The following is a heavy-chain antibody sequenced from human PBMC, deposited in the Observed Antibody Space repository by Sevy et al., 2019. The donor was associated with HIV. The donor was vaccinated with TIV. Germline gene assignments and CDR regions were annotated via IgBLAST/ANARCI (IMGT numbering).Heavy chain of an antibody. CDR2: ISTSGGTT. J-gene: IGHJ4*02. CDR1: GFTFTRYA. D-gene: IGHD4-4*01. V-gene: IGHV3-23*01. Sequence: GGSLRLSCAASGFTFTRYAMTWVRQAPGKGLDYVSIISTSGGTTYYADSVKGRFTISRDNSKNTLFLQMNSLRAEDTAVYYGANVDPGVVTLSYFDYWGQGTLVTVSS. CDR3: ANVDPGVVTLSYFDY.